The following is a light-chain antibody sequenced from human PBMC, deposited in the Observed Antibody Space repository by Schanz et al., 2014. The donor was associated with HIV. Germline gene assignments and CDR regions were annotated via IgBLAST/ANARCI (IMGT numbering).Light chain of an antibody. CDR2: ANM. CDR1: SSNVGSNT. V-gene: IGLV1-44*01. CDR3: AAWDDSLNGWV. J-gene: IGLJ3*02. Sequence: QSVLTQPPSASGTPGQKVTISCSGSSSNVGSNTVNWYQHLPGTAPKLLMYANMERPSGVPDRFSGSGSGTSASLAISGLQSEDEADYYCAAWDDSLNGWVFGSGTKLTVL.